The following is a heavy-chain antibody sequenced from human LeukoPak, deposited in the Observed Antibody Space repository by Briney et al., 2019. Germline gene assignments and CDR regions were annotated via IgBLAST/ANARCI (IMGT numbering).Heavy chain of an antibody. CDR2: IYYSGST. D-gene: IGHD4-17*01. V-gene: IGHV4-34*01. Sequence: SETLSLTCAVYGGSFSGYYWSWIRQPPGKGLEWIGSIYYSGSTYYNPSLKSRVTISVDTSKNQFSLKLSSVTAADTAVYYCARGGMTTVTTFWNWGQGTLVTVSS. CDR1: GGSFSGYY. CDR3: ARGGMTTVTTFWN. J-gene: IGHJ4*02.